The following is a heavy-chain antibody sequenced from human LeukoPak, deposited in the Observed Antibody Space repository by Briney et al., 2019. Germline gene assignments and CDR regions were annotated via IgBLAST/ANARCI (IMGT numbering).Heavy chain of an antibody. CDR2: ISDDGGRT. V-gene: IGHV3-23*01. CDR1: GFTFSTYT. Sequence: GGSLRLSCAASGFTFSTYTMAWVRQAPGGGLEWVSGISDDGGRTYYADSVKGRFAISRDDSKSTLYLQMNSLRGEDTAVYYCAKDFGRNLGGPGYWGRGTLVIVSS. J-gene: IGHJ4*02. CDR3: AKDFGRNLGGPGY. D-gene: IGHD1-14*01.